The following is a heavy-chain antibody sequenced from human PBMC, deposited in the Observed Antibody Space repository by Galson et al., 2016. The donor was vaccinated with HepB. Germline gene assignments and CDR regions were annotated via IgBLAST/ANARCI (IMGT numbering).Heavy chain of an antibody. Sequence: SLRLSCAASGFSLNYYGMNWVRQAPGKGLEWVSFITSSASYIYNADSVKGRFTVSRDNAKNSLYLEMNSLRVEDTAVYYCARRDRAQDYRDSSYGMDVWGQGTTVTVSS. CDR2: ITSSASYI. V-gene: IGHV3-21*06. CDR1: GFSLNYYG. CDR3: ARRDRAQDYRDSSYGMDV. D-gene: IGHD3-22*01. J-gene: IGHJ6*02.